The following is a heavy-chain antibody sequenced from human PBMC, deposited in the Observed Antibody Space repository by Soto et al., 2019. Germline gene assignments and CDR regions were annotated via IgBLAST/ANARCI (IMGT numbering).Heavy chain of an antibody. CDR1: GASIAGGSYY. CDR3: VRDQYSGYDFAL. Sequence: PSETLSLTCSVSGASIAGGSYYWSWVRQPPGKGLEWIGYIPSRGRPFYNPSLTSRGTISADSSKNQLSLQLTPVTAADTAVYYCVRDQYSGYDFALWGQGNLV. V-gene: IGHV4-30-4*01. D-gene: IGHD5-12*01. J-gene: IGHJ5*02. CDR2: IPSRGRP.